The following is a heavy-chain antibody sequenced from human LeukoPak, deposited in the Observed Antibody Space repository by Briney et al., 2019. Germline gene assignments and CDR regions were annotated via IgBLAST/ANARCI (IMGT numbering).Heavy chain of an antibody. CDR1: GDSIGSYF. Sequence: SETLSLTCTVSGDSIGSYFWSWIRQSPGKGLEWVGHIYHSGSTNYNPSLKSRVTISVDTSKNQFSLKLTSVTSADTAVYYCARDGPAYTSRWYDYYYGLDVWGPGTTVTVSS. V-gene: IGHV4-59*01. CDR3: ARDGPAYTSRWYDYYYGLDV. D-gene: IGHD2-2*01. CDR2: IYHSGST. J-gene: IGHJ6*02.